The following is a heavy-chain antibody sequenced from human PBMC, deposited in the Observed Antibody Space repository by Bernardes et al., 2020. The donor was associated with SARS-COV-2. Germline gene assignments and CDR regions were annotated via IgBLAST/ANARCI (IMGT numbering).Heavy chain of an antibody. Sequence: SEPLSLTCAVYGVSLSGYHWSWIRQPPGKGLEWIGEVTHSGVTDYNPSLRSRLTISVDPSNTQLSLKLRSVTAADTAVYYCARGRRGYTYGYGPNYTGLDVWGQGTTVTVSS. J-gene: IGHJ6*02. D-gene: IGHD5-18*01. V-gene: IGHV4-34*01. CDR1: GVSLSGYH. CDR2: VTHSGVT. CDR3: ARGRRGYTYGYGPNYTGLDV.